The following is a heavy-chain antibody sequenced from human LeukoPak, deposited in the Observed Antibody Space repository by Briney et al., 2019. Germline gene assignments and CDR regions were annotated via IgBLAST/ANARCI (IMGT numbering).Heavy chain of an antibody. V-gene: IGHV3-30*18. CDR1: GFTFSSYG. CDR2: ISYDGSNK. Sequence: GGSLRLSCAASGFTFSSYGMHWVRQAPGKGLEWVAVISYDGSNKYYADSVKGRFTISRDNSKNTLYLQMNSLRAKDTAVYYCAKSVSGSYVYYYYYYGMDVWGQGTTVTVSS. D-gene: IGHD1-26*01. CDR3: AKSVSGSYVYYYYYYGMDV. J-gene: IGHJ6*02.